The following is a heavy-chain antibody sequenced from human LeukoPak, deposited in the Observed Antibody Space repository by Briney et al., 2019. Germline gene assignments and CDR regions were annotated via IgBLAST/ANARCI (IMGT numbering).Heavy chain of an antibody. CDR2: ISYDGSNK. CDR3: ARTINFDWLLYIDY. D-gene: IGHD3-9*01. J-gene: IGHJ4*02. CDR1: GVIFSSYG. V-gene: IGHV3-30*03. Sequence: AGGSLTLSCAASGVIFSSYGMHWVRQAPGKGLEWVAVISYDGSNKYYADSVKGRFTISRDNSKNTLYLQMNSLRAEDTVVYYCARTINFDWLLYIDYWGQGTLATVSS.